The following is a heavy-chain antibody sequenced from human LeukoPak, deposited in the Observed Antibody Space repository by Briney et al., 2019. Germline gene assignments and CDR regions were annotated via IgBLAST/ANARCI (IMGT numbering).Heavy chain of an antibody. Sequence: GGSLRLSCAVSGFSFSSYGMHWVRQAPGKGLEWVAVISYDENNEYYADSVKGRFTISRDNSKNTLYLQVNSLRPEDTAVYYCAKGSNDYYYYYAMDVWGQGTTVTVSS. J-gene: IGHJ6*02. CDR2: ISYDENNE. CDR1: GFSFSSYG. D-gene: IGHD3-10*01. V-gene: IGHV3-30*18. CDR3: AKGSNDYYYYYAMDV.